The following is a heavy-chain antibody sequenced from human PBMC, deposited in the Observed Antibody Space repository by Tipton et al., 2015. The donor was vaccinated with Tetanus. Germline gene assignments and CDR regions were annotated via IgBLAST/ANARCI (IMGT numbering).Heavy chain of an antibody. CDR1: GGSVSRGSYY. J-gene: IGHJ4*02. Sequence: LRLSCTIFGGSVSRGSYYWAWIRQPPGKGLEYIGYILYGASTHYNPSLKSRVTVSADPSQNQFSLKLSSVTAADTGVYYCARIHDFLSGHFDFWGPATLVTVSS. CDR2: ILYGAST. CDR3: ARIHDFLSGHFDF. D-gene: IGHD3-3*01. V-gene: IGHV4-61*01.